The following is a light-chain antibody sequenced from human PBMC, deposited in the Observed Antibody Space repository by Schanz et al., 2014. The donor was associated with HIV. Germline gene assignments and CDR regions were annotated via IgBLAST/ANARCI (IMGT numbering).Light chain of an antibody. Sequence: ERVMTQSPATLSVSPGERATLSCRASQSVGSNLAWYQQKPGQAPRLLIHGAATRATGIPARFSGSGSGTEFTLTINSLQSEDFATYYCQQCVTYPYTFGQGTKLDIK. CDR1: QSVGSN. V-gene: IGKV3-15*01. J-gene: IGKJ2*01. CDR3: QQCVTYPYT. CDR2: GAA.